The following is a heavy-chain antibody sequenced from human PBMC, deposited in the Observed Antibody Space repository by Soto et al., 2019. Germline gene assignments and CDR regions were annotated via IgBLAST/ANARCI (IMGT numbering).Heavy chain of an antibody. Sequence: SETLSLTCTVSGGSISSGGYYWSWIRQHPGKGLEWIGYIYHSGSTYYNPSLKSRVTISVDTSKNQFSLKLSSVTAADTAVYYCARAVAARPFDPWGQGTLVTVSS. J-gene: IGHJ5*02. CDR2: IYHSGST. D-gene: IGHD6-6*01. V-gene: IGHV4-31*03. CDR1: GGSISSGGYY. CDR3: ARAVAARPFDP.